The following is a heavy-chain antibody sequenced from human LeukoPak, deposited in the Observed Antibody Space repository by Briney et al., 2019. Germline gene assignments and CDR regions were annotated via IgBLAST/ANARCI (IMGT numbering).Heavy chain of an antibody. CDR1: GGSLSSSLW. Sequence: TPSGTLSLTCAVSGGSLSSSLWWSWVRQPPGKGLEWIGEISYSGSTNYNPSLKSRVTISVDTSKNQFSLKLSSVTAADTAVYYCARHRYSYGYADYWGQGTLVTVSS. J-gene: IGHJ4*02. CDR3: ARHRYSYGYADY. CDR2: ISYSGST. V-gene: IGHV4-4*02. D-gene: IGHD5-18*01.